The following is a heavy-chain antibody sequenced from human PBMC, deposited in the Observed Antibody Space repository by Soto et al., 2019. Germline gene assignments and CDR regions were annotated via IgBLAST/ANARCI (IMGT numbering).Heavy chain of an antibody. Sequence: EVQLVESGGGLVQPGGSLRLSCATSGFTFSSYEMNWVRQAPGKGLEWLSYISNSGSTIYYANSVKGRFTISRDNAKNSVYLQMNSLRAEDTALYYCARDVGRVLTITDYWVQGTLVTVSS. CDR1: GFTFSSYE. CDR3: ARDVGRVLTITDY. D-gene: IGHD4-17*01. J-gene: IGHJ4*02. CDR2: ISNSGSTI. V-gene: IGHV3-48*03.